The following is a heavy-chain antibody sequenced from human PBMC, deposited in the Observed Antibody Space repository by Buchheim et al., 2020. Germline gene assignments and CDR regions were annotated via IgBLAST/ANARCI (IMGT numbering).Heavy chain of an antibody. V-gene: IGHV3-48*03. CDR3: ASLIAPYYDILTGYSYYGMDV. CDR1: GFTFSSYE. CDR2: IISSGSTI. D-gene: IGHD3-9*01. J-gene: IGHJ6*02. Sequence: EVQLVESGGGLVQPGGSLRLSCAASGFTFSSYEMNWVHQAPGKGLEWVSYIISSGSTIYYADSVKGRFIIFRDNAKNSLYLQMNSLRAEDTAVYYCASLIAPYYDILTGYSYYGMDVWGQGTT.